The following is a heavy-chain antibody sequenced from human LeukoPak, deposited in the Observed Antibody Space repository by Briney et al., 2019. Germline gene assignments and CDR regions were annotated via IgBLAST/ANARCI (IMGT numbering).Heavy chain of an antibody. J-gene: IGHJ4*02. D-gene: IGHD5-18*01. CDR2: IYYSGST. CDR3: ARLGGTGGYSYGRGGFIDY. V-gene: IGHV4-39*01. CDR1: GGSISSSDYY. Sequence: SETLSLTCTVSGGSISSSDYYWGWIRQPPGKGLEWIGSIYYSGSTYYNPSLKSRVTISVDTSKNQFSLKLSSVTAADTAVYYCARLGGTGGYSYGRGGFIDYWGQGTLVTVSS.